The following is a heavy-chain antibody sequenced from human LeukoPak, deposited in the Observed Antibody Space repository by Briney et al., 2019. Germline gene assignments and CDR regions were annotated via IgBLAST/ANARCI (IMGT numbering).Heavy chain of an antibody. CDR1: GFTFSSYA. Sequence: GGSLRLSCAASGFTFSSYAMHWVRQAPGKGLEWVAVISYDGSNKYHADSVKGRFTISTDNSKNTLYLQMNSLRAEDTAVYYCARDPYYQLQRGYFDYWGQGTLVTVSS. CDR2: ISYDGSNK. D-gene: IGHD2-2*01. V-gene: IGHV3-30-3*01. CDR3: ARDPYYQLQRGYFDY. J-gene: IGHJ4*02.